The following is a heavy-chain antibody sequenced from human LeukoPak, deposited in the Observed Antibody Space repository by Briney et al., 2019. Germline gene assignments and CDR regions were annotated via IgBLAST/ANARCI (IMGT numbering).Heavy chain of an antibody. CDR3: ARDWIQLWSFDY. CDR1: GFTFSSCG. J-gene: IGHJ4*02. D-gene: IGHD5-18*01. CDR2: IGPTGSDR. V-gene: IGHV3-21*06. Sequence: PGGSLRLSCAASGFTFSSCGFNWVRQAPGKGLEWVASIGPTGSDRYHADSIKGRFTISRDNANNFLYLQMNSLRAEDTAVYYCARDWIQLWSFDYWGQGTLVTVSS.